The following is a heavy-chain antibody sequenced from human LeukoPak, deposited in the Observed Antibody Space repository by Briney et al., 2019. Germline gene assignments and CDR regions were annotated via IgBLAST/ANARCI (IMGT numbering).Heavy chain of an antibody. D-gene: IGHD6-13*01. CDR2: IRYDGSNK. CDR1: GFTFSSYG. Sequence: GGSLRLSCAASGFTFSSYGMHWVRQAPGKGLEWVAFIRYDGSNKYYADSVKGRFTISRDNSKNTLYLQMNSLRAEDTAVYYCAKGGSSSWYPNSDYWGQGTLVTVSS. CDR3: AKGGSSSWYPNSDY. J-gene: IGHJ4*02. V-gene: IGHV3-30*02.